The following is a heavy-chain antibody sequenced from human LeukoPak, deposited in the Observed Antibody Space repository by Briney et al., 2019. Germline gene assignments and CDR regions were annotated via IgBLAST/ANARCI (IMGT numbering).Heavy chain of an antibody. J-gene: IGHJ3*02. V-gene: IGHV1-69*06. CDR3: ARGGGYSYGYYDAFDI. CDR1: GGTFSSYA. CDR2: IIPIFGTA. Sequence: GASVKVSCKASGGTFSSYAISWVRQAPGQGLEWMGGIIPIFGTANYAQKFQGRVTITADKSTSTAYMELSSLRSEDTAVYYCARGGGYSYGYYDAFDIWGQGTMVTVSS. D-gene: IGHD5-18*01.